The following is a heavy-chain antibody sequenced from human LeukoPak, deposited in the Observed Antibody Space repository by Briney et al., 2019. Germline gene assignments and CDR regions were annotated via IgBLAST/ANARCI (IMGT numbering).Heavy chain of an antibody. Sequence: SETLSLTCAVYGGSFSGYYWSWIRQPPGKGLEWIGYIYHSGSTYYNPSLKSRVTISVDRSKNQFSLKLSSVTAADTAVYYCARGTGDYPVVVDYWGQGTLVTVSS. CDR3: ARGTGDYPVVVDY. V-gene: IGHV4-34*01. J-gene: IGHJ4*02. CDR1: GGSFSGYY. D-gene: IGHD4-17*01. CDR2: IYHSGST.